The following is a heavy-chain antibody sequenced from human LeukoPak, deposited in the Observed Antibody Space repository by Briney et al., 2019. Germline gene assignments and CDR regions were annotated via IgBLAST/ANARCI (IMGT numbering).Heavy chain of an antibody. J-gene: IGHJ3*02. CDR2: IYYSGST. D-gene: IGHD6-6*01. V-gene: IGHV4-39*07. Sequence: SETLSLTCTVSGGSISSSSYYWGWIRQPPGKGLEWIGGIYYSGSTYYNPSLKSRVTISVDTSKNQFSLKLSSVTAADTAVYYCARRPPRRDAFDIWGQGTMVTVSS. CDR1: GGSISSSSYY. CDR3: ARRPPRRDAFDI.